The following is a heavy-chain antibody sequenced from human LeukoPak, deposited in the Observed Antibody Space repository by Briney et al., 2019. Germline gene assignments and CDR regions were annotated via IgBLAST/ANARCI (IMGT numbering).Heavy chain of an antibody. J-gene: IGHJ3*02. Sequence: SQTLSLTCALSGDSVSSNSAAWNWIRQSPSRGLEWLGRTYYRSKWYNDYAVSVKSRITINPDTSKNQFSLQLNSVTPEDTAVYYCARAVGEHIVVVEAFDIWGQGTMVTVSS. D-gene: IGHD2-21*01. CDR1: GDSVSSNSAA. V-gene: IGHV6-1*01. CDR2: TYYRSKWYN. CDR3: ARAVGEHIVVVEAFDI.